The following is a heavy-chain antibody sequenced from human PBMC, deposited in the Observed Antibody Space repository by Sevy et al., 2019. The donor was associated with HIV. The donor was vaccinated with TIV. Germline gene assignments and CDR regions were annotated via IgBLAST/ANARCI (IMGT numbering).Heavy chain of an antibody. CDR3: ARDGGINSGSYLNFDY. D-gene: IGHD1-26*01. V-gene: IGHV3-21*01. Sequence: GGSLRLSCAASGFTFSSYSMNWVRQAPGKGLEWVSSISSSSSYIYYADSVKGRFTIPRDNAKNSLYLQMNSLRAEDTAVYYCARDGGINSGSYLNFDYWGQGTLVTVSS. J-gene: IGHJ4*02. CDR2: ISSSSSYI. CDR1: GFTFSSYS.